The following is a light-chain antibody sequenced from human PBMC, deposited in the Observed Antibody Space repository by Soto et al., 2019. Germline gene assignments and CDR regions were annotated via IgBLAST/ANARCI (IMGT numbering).Light chain of an antibody. CDR2: RAS. CDR3: QQYNSWPIT. CDR1: QSVSDN. J-gene: IGKJ5*01. Sequence: MPTSSAHLHVSPGERVTIFCRASQSVSDNLAWYQQKPGQGPRLLVYRASTRTRGIPARFIGSESGTEFTLTISSLQSEDFAVYYCQQYNSWPITFGQGTRLEI. V-gene: IGKV3-15*01.